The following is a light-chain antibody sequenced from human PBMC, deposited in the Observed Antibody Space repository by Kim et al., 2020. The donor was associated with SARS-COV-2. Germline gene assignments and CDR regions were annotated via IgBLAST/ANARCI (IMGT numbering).Light chain of an antibody. CDR2: QDA. J-gene: IGLJ1*01. CDR1: KLGDKY. V-gene: IGLV3-1*01. CDR3: QAWDSSTAV. Sequence: SYELTQPPSVSVSPGQTVTITCSGNKLGDKYACWYQQKPGQSPVLVIYQDAKRPSGIPERFSGSSSGNTATLTISGTQAMDEADYYCQAWDSSTAVFGTG.